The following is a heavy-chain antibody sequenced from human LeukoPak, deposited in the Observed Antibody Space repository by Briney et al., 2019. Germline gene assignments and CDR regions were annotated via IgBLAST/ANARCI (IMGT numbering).Heavy chain of an antibody. CDR2: IYYSGST. CDR3: ARWERGVFDY. D-gene: IGHD1-26*01. Sequence: SETLSLTCTVSGGSISGYYWSWIRQPPGKGLEWIGYIYYSGSTNYNPSLKSRVTISVDTSKNQFSLKLSSVTAADTALYYCARWERGVFDYWGQGTLVTVSS. V-gene: IGHV4-59*12. CDR1: GGSISGYY. J-gene: IGHJ4*02.